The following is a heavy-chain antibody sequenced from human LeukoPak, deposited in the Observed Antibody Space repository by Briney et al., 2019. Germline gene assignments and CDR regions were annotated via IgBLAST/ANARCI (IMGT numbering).Heavy chain of an antibody. CDR3: ARHRYCSGGSCDFDI. CDR2: IYPGDSDT. CDR1: GYSFTSYW. Sequence: GESLHISCKGSGYSFTSYWIAWVRQMPGKGLEWMGIIYPGDSDTRYSPSFQGQVTISADKSISTAYLQWSSLKASDTAMYYCARHRYCSGGSCDFDIWGQGTMVTVSS. D-gene: IGHD2-15*01. V-gene: IGHV5-51*01. J-gene: IGHJ3*02.